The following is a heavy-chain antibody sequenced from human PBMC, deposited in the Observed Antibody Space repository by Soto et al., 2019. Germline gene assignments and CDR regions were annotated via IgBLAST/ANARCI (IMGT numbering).Heavy chain of an antibody. Sequence: SETLSLTCAVSGHAINCYSWNSIRQPAGKGLEWIGRIYSSGSTKYNPSLQSRVTMSLDTSKNQFSLRLTSVTAADTAVYYCARGQRFSDWFDPWGQGTLVTVSS. V-gene: IGHV4-4*07. J-gene: IGHJ5*02. CDR2: IYSSGST. CDR3: ARGQRFSDWFDP. D-gene: IGHD3-3*01. CDR1: GHAINCYS.